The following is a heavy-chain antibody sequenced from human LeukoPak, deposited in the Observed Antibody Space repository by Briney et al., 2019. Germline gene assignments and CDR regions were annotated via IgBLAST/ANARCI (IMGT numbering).Heavy chain of an antibody. CDR3: AREGPGYSSSWCDY. Sequence: ASVKVSCKASGGTFSSCAISWVRRAPGQGLEWRGGSIPIFGTANYAQKFQGRVTITADKSTSIAYMELSSLRSEDTAVSYCAREGPGYSSSWCDYWGQGTLVTVSS. CDR2: SIPIFGTA. CDR1: GGTFSSCA. D-gene: IGHD6-13*01. V-gene: IGHV1-69*06. J-gene: IGHJ4*02.